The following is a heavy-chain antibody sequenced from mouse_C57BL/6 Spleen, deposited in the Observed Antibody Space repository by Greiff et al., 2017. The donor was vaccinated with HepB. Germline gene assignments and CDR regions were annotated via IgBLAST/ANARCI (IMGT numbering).Heavy chain of an antibody. Sequence: VQLVESGPELVKPGASVKISCKASGYAFSSSWMNWVKQRPGKGLEWIGRIYPGDGDTNYNGKFKGKATLTADKSSSTAYMQLSSLTSEDSAVYFCASLYYYGSSYGYFDVWGTGTTVTVSS. CDR1: GYAFSSSW. V-gene: IGHV1-82*01. D-gene: IGHD1-1*01. CDR3: ASLYYYGSSYGYFDV. CDR2: IYPGDGDT. J-gene: IGHJ1*03.